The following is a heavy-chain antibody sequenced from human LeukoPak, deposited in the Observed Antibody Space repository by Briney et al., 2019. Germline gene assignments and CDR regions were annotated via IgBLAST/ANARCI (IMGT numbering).Heavy chain of an antibody. V-gene: IGHV4-59*08. CDR2: IYYSGTT. D-gene: IGHD4-17*01. Sequence: SETLSLTCTVSGGSISSYYWSWIRQPPGKGLEWIGFIYYSGTTNYNPSLKSRVTISVDTSKNQFSLKLSSVTAADTAVYYCARGDYATPLNWFDPWGQGTLVTVSS. CDR1: GGSISSYY. CDR3: ARGDYATPLNWFDP. J-gene: IGHJ5*02.